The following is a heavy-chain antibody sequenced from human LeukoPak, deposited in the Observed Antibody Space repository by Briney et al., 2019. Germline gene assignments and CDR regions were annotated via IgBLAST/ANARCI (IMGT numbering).Heavy chain of an antibody. V-gene: IGHV1-18*01. CDR2: ISAYNGNT. J-gene: IGHJ6*02. CDR1: GYTFTSYG. D-gene: IGHD5-24*01. Sequence: ASVRVSCTASGYTFTSYGISWGRQAPGQGREWMGWISAYNGNTNYAQKPQGRVTMTTDTSTSTAYMELRSLRSDDTAVYYCARLKGDGYTYYYYYGMDVWGQGTTVTVSS. CDR3: ARLKGDGYTYYYYYGMDV.